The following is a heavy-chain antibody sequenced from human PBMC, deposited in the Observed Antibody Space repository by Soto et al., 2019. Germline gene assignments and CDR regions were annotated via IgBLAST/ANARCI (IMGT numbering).Heavy chain of an antibody. CDR1: GFSLSTSGVG. Sequence: QITLKESGPPLVKPTQTLTLTCTFSGFSLSTSGVGVGWIRQPPGKALEWLALFYWDDDKRYSPSLKSRLTITKDTSKNQVVLTMTNMDPVDTATYYCAAYGSGSYFRQNWFDPWGQGTLVTVSS. V-gene: IGHV2-5*02. CDR2: FYWDDDK. J-gene: IGHJ5*02. CDR3: AAYGSGSYFRQNWFDP. D-gene: IGHD3-10*01.